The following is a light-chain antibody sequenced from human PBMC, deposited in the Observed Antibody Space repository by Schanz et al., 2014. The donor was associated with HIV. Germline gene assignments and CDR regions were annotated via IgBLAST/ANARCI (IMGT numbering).Light chain of an antibody. J-gene: IGKJ1*01. CDR1: QSISFY. V-gene: IGKV1-39*01. CDR2: AAS. CDR3: QQYDRFPT. Sequence: DIQMTQSPSSLSASVGDRVTITCRASQSISFYLNWYQQKPGKAPELLIYAASSLQSGVPSRFSGSGSGTAFTLSITSLQPDDFATYYCQQYDRFPTFGQGTKVE.